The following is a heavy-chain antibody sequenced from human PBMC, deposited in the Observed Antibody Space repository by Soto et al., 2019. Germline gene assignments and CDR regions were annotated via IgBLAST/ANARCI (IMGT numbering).Heavy chain of an antibody. CDR3: ARGYYCSGGSCYSSSIEYFQH. CDR2: IIPIFGTE. V-gene: IGHV1-69*06. CDR1: GGTFSSYA. J-gene: IGHJ1*01. D-gene: IGHD2-15*01. Sequence: QVQLVQSGAEVKKPGSSVKVSCKASGGTFSSYAISWVRQAPGQGLEWMGGIIPIFGTENYAQKFQGRVTITADKSTSTAYMELSSLRSEDTAVYYCARGYYCSGGSCYSSSIEYFQHWGQGTLVTVSS.